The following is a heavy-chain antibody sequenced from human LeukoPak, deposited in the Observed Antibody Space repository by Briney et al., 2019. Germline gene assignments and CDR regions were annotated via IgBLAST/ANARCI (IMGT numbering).Heavy chain of an antibody. D-gene: IGHD5-18*01. V-gene: IGHV3-74*01. CDR1: GFTFSSYW. J-gene: IGHJ4*02. Sequence: GGSLRLSCAASGFTFSSYWMHWVRQAPGKGLVWVSCINSDGSSTSYADSVKGRFTISRDNAKNTLYLQMNSLRAEDTAVYYCARDRGYRVDYWGQGTLVTVSS. CDR3: ARDRGYRVDY. CDR2: INSDGSST.